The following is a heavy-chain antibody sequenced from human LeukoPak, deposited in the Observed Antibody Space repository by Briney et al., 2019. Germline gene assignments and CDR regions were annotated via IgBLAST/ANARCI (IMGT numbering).Heavy chain of an antibody. CDR1: GFTFSDYY. CDR2: ISSSGSTI. J-gene: IGHJ3*02. Sequence: GGSLRLSCAASGFTFSDYYMSWIGKAPGKGLEWVPYISSSGSTIYYADSVKGRFTISRDNPKNSLYLQMNSLRAEDTAVYYCARDDRGVGHAFDIWGQGTMVTVSS. CDR3: ARDDRGVGHAFDI. V-gene: IGHV3-11*01. D-gene: IGHD3-10*01.